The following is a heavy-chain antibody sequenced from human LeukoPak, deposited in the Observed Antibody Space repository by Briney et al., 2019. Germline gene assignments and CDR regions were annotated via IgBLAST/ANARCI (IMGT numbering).Heavy chain of an antibody. CDR1: GFTVSSNY. Sequence: GGSLRLSCAASGFTVSSNYMSWVRQAPGKGLEWVSVIYSGGSTYYSDSVKGRFTISRDNSKNTLYLQMNSLRAEDTAVYYCARVSLSGSYYYAFDIWGQGTMVTVSS. D-gene: IGHD1-26*01. CDR2: IYSGGST. J-gene: IGHJ3*02. CDR3: ARVSLSGSYYYAFDI. V-gene: IGHV3-66*02.